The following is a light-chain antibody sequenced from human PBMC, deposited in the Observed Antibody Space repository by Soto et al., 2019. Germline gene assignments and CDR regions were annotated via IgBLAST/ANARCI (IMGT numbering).Light chain of an antibody. CDR1: QDIRKD. V-gene: IGKV1-6*01. Sequence: AIQMTQSPSSLSASVGERVTITCRASQDIRKDLAWYQHWSGKAPQILIYGAFTLQSGVASRFSGSGSAREFTLTFSSLQTEDSAAYYGLQDYNYPFTFGQGTKVDIK. CDR3: LQDYNYPFT. J-gene: IGKJ2*01. CDR2: GAF.